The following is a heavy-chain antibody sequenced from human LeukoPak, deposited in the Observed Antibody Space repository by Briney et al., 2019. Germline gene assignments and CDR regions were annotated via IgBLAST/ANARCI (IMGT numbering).Heavy chain of an antibody. V-gene: IGHV1-3*01. CDR1: GYTFTNYA. Sequence: GASVKVSCKASGYTFTNYAMHWVRQAPGQRLEWMGWINGGNGNTRYSQNFQGRVTITRDTSTTTAYMELSSLRSEDTAVYYCARMLAGYYDDRSAIGFDYWGQGTLLTVSS. CDR2: INGGNGNT. D-gene: IGHD3-22*01. CDR3: ARMLAGYYDDRSAIGFDY. J-gene: IGHJ4*02.